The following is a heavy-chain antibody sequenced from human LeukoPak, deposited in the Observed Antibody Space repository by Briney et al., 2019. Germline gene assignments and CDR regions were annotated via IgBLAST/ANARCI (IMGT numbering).Heavy chain of an antibody. CDR3: AKGSEPGHL. Sequence: GGSLRLSCAASGFTFSSYEMNWVRQAPGKGLEGVSYISSSGSTIYYADSVKGRFTISRDNAKNSLYLQMNSLRAEDTAVYYCAKGSEPGHLGGQGTLVTVSS. D-gene: IGHD1-26*01. J-gene: IGHJ4*02. V-gene: IGHV3-48*03. CDR1: GFTFSSYE. CDR2: ISSSGSTI.